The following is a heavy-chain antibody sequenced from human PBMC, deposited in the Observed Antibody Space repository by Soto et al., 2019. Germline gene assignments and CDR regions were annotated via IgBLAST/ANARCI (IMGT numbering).Heavy chain of an antibody. CDR3: AKAVATTFGWFDP. CDR1: GITFSSYA. CDR2: ISGSGGIT. V-gene: IGHV3-23*01. J-gene: IGHJ5*02. Sequence: EVQLLESGGGLVQPGESLRLSCAASGITFSSYAMNWVRQAPGKGLEWVSSISGSGGITHYADSVKGRFTISRDNSKNTLYLRMNTLRAEDTAIYYCAKAVATTFGWFDPWGQGTLVTVSS. D-gene: IGHD2-15*01.